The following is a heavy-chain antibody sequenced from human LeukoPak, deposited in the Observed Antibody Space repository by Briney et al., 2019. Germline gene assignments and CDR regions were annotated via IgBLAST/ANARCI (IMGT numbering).Heavy chain of an antibody. CDR2: IYNIGSV. J-gene: IGHJ4*02. Sequence: SEALSLTCAVSGASTDRRVSTNSYYWSWIRQFPGKGLEWIGNIYNIGSVTYKPSLRSRVTMSIDMSKKQLSLRLTSVTAADTAVYFCATNSSGSALDYWGQGILVTVSS. CDR3: ATNSSGSALDY. D-gene: IGHD3-22*01. V-gene: IGHV4-61*05. CDR1: GASTDRRVSTNSYY.